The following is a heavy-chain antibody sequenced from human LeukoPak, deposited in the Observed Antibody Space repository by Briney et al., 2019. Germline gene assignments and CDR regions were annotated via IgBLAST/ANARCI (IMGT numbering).Heavy chain of an antibody. Sequence: SETLSLTCTVSGGSISSYYCSWIRQPPGKGLGWIGYIFYGGSTNSNPSLKSRVTISVDTSKNQFSLKLSSVTASDTAVYYCARHGQTESSHPRGGYGMDAWGPGTTVTVSS. V-gene: IGHV4-59*08. J-gene: IGHJ6*02. CDR2: IFYGGST. CDR3: ARHGQTESSHPRGGYGMDA. CDR1: GGSISSYY. D-gene: IGHD3-10*01.